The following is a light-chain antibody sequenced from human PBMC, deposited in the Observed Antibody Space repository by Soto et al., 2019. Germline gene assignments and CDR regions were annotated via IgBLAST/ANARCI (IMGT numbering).Light chain of an antibody. Sequence: QSALTQPASVSGSPGQSITISCTGTSSDVGGYNYVSWYQQHPGKAPKVIIYDVTNRPSGVSNRFSASKSCNTASLTISGLQAEDDADYYCSSYTCSDTLVLGGGTKVTVL. CDR2: DVT. V-gene: IGLV2-14*03. CDR1: SSDVGGYNY. J-gene: IGLJ2*01. CDR3: SSYTCSDTLV.